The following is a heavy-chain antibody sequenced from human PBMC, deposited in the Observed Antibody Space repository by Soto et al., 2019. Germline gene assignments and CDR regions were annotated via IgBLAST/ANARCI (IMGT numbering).Heavy chain of an antibody. Sequence: QPGGSLRLSCAASGFTFSSYVMHWVRQAPGKGLEWVAGISNDGSSTHYADSVKGRFTISRDNSKNMLYLQMDSLRVEDTTVYYCATEDESSGHAGTFHHWGQGTLVTVSS. CDR2: ISNDGSST. J-gene: IGHJ1*01. V-gene: IGHV3-30*04. CDR1: GFTFSSYV. CDR3: ATEDESSGHAGTFHH. D-gene: IGHD3-22*01.